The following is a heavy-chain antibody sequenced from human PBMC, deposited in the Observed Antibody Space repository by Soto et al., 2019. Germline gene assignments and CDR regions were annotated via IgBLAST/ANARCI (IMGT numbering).Heavy chain of an antibody. CDR2: IYYSGST. D-gene: IGHD2-21*02. CDR3: ARQGDSYAFDI. Sequence: QVQLQESGPGLVKPSQTLSLTCTVSGGSISSGGYYWSWIRQHPGKGLEWIGYIYYSGSTYYNPSLKGRVTISGDTSKNQFSLKLSSVTAADTAVYYCARQGDSYAFDIWGQGTMVTVSS. CDR1: GGSISSGGYY. V-gene: IGHV4-31*03. J-gene: IGHJ3*02.